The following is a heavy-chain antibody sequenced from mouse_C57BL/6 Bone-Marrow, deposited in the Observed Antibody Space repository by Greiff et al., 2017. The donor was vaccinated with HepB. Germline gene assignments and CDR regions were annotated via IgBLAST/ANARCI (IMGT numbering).Heavy chain of an antibody. J-gene: IGHJ3*01. CDR1: GFNIKDDY. CDR2: IDPENGDT. V-gene: IGHV14-4*01. Sequence: EVQLQQSGAELVRPGASVKLSCTASGFNIKDDYMHWVKQRPEQGLEWIGWIDPENGDTEYASKFQGKATITADTSSNTAYLQLSSLTSEDTAVYYCTTPHSYGSSWFAYWGPGTLVTVSA. D-gene: IGHD1-1*01. CDR3: TTPHSYGSSWFAY.